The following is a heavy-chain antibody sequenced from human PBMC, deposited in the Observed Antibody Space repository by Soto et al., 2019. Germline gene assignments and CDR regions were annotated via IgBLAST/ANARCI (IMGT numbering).Heavy chain of an antibody. CDR2: IFWDGDE. Sequence: QISLKESGPTLVKPTQTLALTCTFSGFSLSTNGVGVGWFRQPPGKALEYLTLIFWDGDERYSPFLRSRLTMIKDTSKNQVVLIMTNMDPVDTAAYYCAHSLRGASGSGGNCYFFDHWGQGTLVAVSS. V-gene: IGHV2-5*02. CDR3: AHSLRGASGSGGNCYFFDH. J-gene: IGHJ4*02. D-gene: IGHD2-15*01. CDR1: GFSLSTNGVG.